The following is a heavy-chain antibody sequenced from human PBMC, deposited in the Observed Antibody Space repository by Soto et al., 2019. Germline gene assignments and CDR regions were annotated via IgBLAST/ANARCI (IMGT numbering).Heavy chain of an antibody. CDR1: GYSFTSYW. CDR2: IYPGDSDT. CDR3: ARHLLKLGSISPDDAFDI. V-gene: IGHV5-51*01. D-gene: IGHD2-21*01. Sequence: GESLKISCKGSGYSFTSYWIAWVRQMPGKGLEWMGIIYPGDSDTRYRPSFQGKVTFSADKSITTAYLQWGSLKASDTTIYYCARHLLKLGSISPDDAFDIWGQGTMVTVSS. J-gene: IGHJ3*02.